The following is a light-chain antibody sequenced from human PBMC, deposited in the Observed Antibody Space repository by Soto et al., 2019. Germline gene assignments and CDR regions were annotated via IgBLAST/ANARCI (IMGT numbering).Light chain of an antibody. CDR3: GTWDSSLNVVV. CDR1: YSNIGSNF. V-gene: IGLV1-51*01. Sequence: QLVLTQSSSVSAAAGQKVTISCSGSYSNIGSNFVSWYQHFPGSAPKLVIYDNTQRPSGIPDRFSGSKSGSSATLGITGLQTGDEADYYCGTWDSSLNVVVFGGGTKLTVL. CDR2: DNT. J-gene: IGLJ2*01.